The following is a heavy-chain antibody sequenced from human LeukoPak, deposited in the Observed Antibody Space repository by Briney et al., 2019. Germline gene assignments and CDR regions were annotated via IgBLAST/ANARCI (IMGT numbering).Heavy chain of an antibody. CDR3: ARDASYYDILTGYPGY. D-gene: IGHD3-9*01. Sequence: PGGSLRLSCAASGFTFSSYGMHWVRQAPGKGLEWVAVIWYDGSNKYYADSVKGRFTISRDNSKNTLYLQMNSLRAEDTAVYYCARDASYYDILTGYPGYWGQGTLVTVPS. J-gene: IGHJ4*02. V-gene: IGHV3-33*01. CDR2: IWYDGSNK. CDR1: GFTFSSYG.